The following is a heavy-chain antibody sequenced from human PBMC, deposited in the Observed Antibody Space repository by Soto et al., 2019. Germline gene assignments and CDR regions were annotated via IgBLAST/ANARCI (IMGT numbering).Heavy chain of an antibody. Sequence: TSETLSLTCAVYGGSFSGYYWSWIRQPPGKGLEWIGEINHSGSTNYNPSLKSRVTISVDTSKNQFSLKLSSVTAADTAVYYCARAPSVNFGYWGQGPLVPASS. V-gene: IGHV4-34*01. CDR3: ARAPSVNFGY. CDR1: GGSFSGYY. D-gene: IGHD4-4*01. CDR2: INHSGST. J-gene: IGHJ4*02.